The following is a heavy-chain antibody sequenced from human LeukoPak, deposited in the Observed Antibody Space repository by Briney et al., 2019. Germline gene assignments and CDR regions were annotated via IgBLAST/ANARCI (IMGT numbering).Heavy chain of an antibody. CDR1: GFTFSSYA. CDR2: ISGSGGSA. CDR3: AKWGGGHTMNPDLWGPIFDY. Sequence: HPGGSLRLSCAASGFTFSSYAMSWVRQAPGKGLEWVSAISGSGGSAYYADSVKGRFTISRDNSKNTLYLQMNSLRAEDTAVYYCAKWGGGHTMNPDLWGPIFDYWGQGTLVTVSS. V-gene: IGHV3-23*01. D-gene: IGHD3-3*01. J-gene: IGHJ4*02.